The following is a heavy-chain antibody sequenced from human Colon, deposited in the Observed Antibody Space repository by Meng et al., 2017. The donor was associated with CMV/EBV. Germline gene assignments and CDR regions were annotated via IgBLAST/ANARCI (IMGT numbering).Heavy chain of an antibody. CDR1: GGAIANTFYY. CDR2: IYGRGST. J-gene: IGHJ4*02. Sequence: TVSGGAIANTFYYWGWIRQPAGRGLEFIGRIYGRGSTDYNPSHKSRITISVDMSMNQFSLNVNSVTAADSAIYYCARFDSRTLAFDHWGQGTLVTVSS. V-gene: IGHV4-61*02. D-gene: IGHD2-21*01. CDR3: ARFDSRTLAFDH.